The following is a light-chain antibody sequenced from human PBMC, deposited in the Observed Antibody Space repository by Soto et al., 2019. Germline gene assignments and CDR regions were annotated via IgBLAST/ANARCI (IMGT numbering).Light chain of an antibody. CDR1: SSDVGGYNY. CDR3: SSYAGSNNPGV. V-gene: IGLV2-8*01. Sequence: QSALTQPPSASGSPGQSVTISCTGTSSDVGGYNYVSWYQQHPGKAPKLMIYEVSKRPSGVPDRFSGSKSGNTASLTVSGLQAEDEADYYCSSYAGSNNPGVFGNGTKLTVL. J-gene: IGLJ1*01. CDR2: EVS.